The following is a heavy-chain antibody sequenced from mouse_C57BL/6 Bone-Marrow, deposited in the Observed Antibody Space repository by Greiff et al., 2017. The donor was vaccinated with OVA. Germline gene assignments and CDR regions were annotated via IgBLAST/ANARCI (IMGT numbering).Heavy chain of an antibody. CDR3: ATHYYGSYYAMDY. J-gene: IGHJ4*01. D-gene: IGHD1-1*01. CDR1: GFSLTSYG. Sequence: QVQLQQSGPGLVQPSQSLSITCTVSGFSLTSYGVHWVRQSPGKGLEWLGVIWRGGSTDYNAAFMSRLSITKDNSKSQVFFKMNSLQADDTAIYYCATHYYGSYYAMDYWGQGTSVTVSS. V-gene: IGHV2-5*01. CDR2: IWRGGST.